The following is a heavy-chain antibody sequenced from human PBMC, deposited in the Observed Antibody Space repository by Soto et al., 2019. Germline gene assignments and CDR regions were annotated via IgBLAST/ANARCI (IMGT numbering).Heavy chain of an antibody. CDR3: AREGVHNYTEYYFDY. D-gene: IGHD3-10*01. J-gene: IGHJ4*02. CDR2: ISGIKNYI. V-gene: IGHV3-21*06. CDR1: GFTFSYYP. Sequence: GGSLRLSCAASGFTFSYYPLHWVRRAPGKGLEWVSSISGIKNYIRYADSVKGRFTISRDNAKTSLYLQMNSLTAEDTAVYYCAREGVHNYTEYYFDYWGQGTLVTVSS.